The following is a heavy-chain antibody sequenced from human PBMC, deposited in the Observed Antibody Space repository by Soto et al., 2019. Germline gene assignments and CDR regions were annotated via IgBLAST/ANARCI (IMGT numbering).Heavy chain of an antibody. J-gene: IGHJ4*02. CDR3: ARWSYLDY. CDR2: ISGSDGKT. D-gene: IGHD3-3*01. V-gene: IGHV3-23*01. Sequence: PGGSLRLSCAASGFSFGSYALSWVRQAPGKGLEWVSTISGSDGKTFYADAVKGRFSISRDTSQNTLYLQMNSLRADDTAIYYFARWSYLDYWGQGTRVTVS. CDR1: GFSFGSYA.